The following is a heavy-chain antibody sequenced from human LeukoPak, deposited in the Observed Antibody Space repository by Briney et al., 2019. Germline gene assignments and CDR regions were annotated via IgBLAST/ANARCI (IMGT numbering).Heavy chain of an antibody. D-gene: IGHD2-8*01. CDR3: ARHGHCTNGVCYSNYYYYMDV. CDR1: GYSLTSYC. V-gene: IGHV5-51*01. J-gene: IGHJ6*03. CDR2: IYPDDSDT. Sequence: GESLKISCQGSGYSLTSYCIGWVRQMPGKGLEWMGIIYPDDSDTTCSPSFEGQVIISVDKSFSTAYLQWSSLKASDTATYYCARHGHCTNGVCYSNYYYYMDVWGKGTTVTVSS.